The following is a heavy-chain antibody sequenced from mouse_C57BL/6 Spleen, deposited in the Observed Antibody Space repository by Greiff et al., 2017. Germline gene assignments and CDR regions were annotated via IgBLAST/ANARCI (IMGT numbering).Heavy chain of an antibody. CDR2: IDPSDSYT. V-gene: IGHV1-69*01. CDR3: ARLDYGSSYYFDY. CDR1: GYTFTSYW. Sequence: QVQLKQPGAELVMPGASVKLSCKASGYTFTSYWMHWVKQRPGQGLEWIGEIDPSDSYTNYNQKFKGKSTLTVDKSSSTAYMQLSSLTSEDSAVYYCARLDYGSSYYFDYWGQGTTLTVSS. D-gene: IGHD1-1*01. J-gene: IGHJ2*01.